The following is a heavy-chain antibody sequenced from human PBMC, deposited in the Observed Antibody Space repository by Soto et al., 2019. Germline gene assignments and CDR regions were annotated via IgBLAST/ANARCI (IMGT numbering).Heavy chain of an antibody. Sequence: PSENLSLTCAVSVGSISSSNWWSWVRQPPGKGLEWIVEIYHSASTNYNPSLKSRVTISADTSKNQFSLKLSSLAAADTAVYYCARSHPLGLCLGELSLWEYYYYGMDVWGQGTTVTASS. D-gene: IGHD3-16*02. V-gene: IGHV4-4*02. J-gene: IGHJ6*02. CDR1: VGSISSSNW. CDR3: ARSHPLGLCLGELSLWEYYYYGMDV. CDR2: IYHSAST.